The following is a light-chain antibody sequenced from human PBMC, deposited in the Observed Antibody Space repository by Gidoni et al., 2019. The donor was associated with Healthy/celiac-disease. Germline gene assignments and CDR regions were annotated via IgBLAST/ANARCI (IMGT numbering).Light chain of an antibody. CDR2: QDS. CDR3: QAWDKSIV. CDR1: KLGDKY. V-gene: IGLV3-1*01. Sequence: SYELTQPPSVYVSPGQTASITCSGDKLGDKYACWYQQKPGQSPVLVIYQDSKRPSGIPERFSGSNSGNTATLTISGTQAMDEADYYCQAWDKSIVFGGGTKLTVL. J-gene: IGLJ2*01.